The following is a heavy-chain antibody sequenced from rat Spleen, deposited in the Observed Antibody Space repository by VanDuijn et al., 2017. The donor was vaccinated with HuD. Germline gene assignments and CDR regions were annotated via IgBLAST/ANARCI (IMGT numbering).Heavy chain of an antibody. Sequence: QVHLKESGPGLVQSSQTLSLTCTVSGFSLTSNGVSWVRQPPGEGLEWIAAISTGGNTYYHSALSSRLSISRDTSKSQVFLKVDSLQTEDTATYFCTRESLPGFNSHWFLSWGQGTLVTVSS. CDR1: GFSLTSNG. CDR2: ISTGGNT. CDR3: TRESLPGFNSHWFLS. D-gene: IGHD1-4*01. J-gene: IGHJ3*01. V-gene: IGHV2S12*01.